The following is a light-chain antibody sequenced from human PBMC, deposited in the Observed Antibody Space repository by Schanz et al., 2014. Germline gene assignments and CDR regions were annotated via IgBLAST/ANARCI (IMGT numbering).Light chain of an antibody. CDR1: SSDVGGYNY. J-gene: IGLJ3*02. CDR2: DVS. CDR3: SSYAGSNNLV. Sequence: QSALTQPRSLSGSPGQSVTISCTGTSSDVGGYNYVSWYQQHPGKAPKLMIYDVSKRPSGVSNRFSGSKSGNTASLTISGLQAEDEADYYCSSYAGSNNLVFGGGTKLTVL. V-gene: IGLV2-11*01.